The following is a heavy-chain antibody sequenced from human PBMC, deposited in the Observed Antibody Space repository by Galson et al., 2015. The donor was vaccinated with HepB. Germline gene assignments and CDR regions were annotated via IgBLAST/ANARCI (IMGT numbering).Heavy chain of an antibody. V-gene: IGHV3-23*01. D-gene: IGHD1-26*01. CDR3: AKRGGVGATGRYFQH. J-gene: IGHJ1*01. Sequence: SLRLSCAASGFTFSSYAMSWVCQAPGKGLEWVSAISGSGGSTYYADSVKGRFTISRDNSKNTLYLQMNSLRAEDTAVYYCAKRGGVGATGRYFQHWGQGTLVTVSS. CDR1: GFTFSSYA. CDR2: ISGSGGST.